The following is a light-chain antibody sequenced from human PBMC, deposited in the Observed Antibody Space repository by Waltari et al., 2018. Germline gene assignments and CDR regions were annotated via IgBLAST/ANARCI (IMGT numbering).Light chain of an antibody. CDR2: KAS. J-gene: IGKJ1*01. CDR3: QQTYNSPPWT. Sequence: DIQMTQSPSALSASVGDRVTITCRASQSISNWLAWYQQKPGKVPKLLIYKASSLPSGVPLRFSGSGSGTEFTLTISSLQPDDFATYYCQQTYNSPPWTFGQGTKVEIK. V-gene: IGKV1-5*03. CDR1: QSISNW.